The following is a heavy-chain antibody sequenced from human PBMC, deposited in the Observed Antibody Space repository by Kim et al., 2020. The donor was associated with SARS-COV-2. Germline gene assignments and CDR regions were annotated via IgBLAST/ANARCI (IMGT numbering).Heavy chain of an antibody. V-gene: IGHV3-23*01. J-gene: IGHJ4*02. CDR2: IGGGGSTK. Sequence: GGSLRLSCVASGFTFSIYAMSWVRQAPGKALEWVSTIGGGGSTKYYVDSVKGRFTISRDNSKNTLYLQMNSLRAEDTAVYYCAKDPHYDDWGQGTLVTVSS. CDR3: AKDPHYDD. CDR1: GFTFSIYA.